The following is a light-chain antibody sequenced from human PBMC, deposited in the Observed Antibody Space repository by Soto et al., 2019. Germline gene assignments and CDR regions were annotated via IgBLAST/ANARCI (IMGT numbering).Light chain of an antibody. CDR1: QTLSDN. CDR2: RAS. V-gene: IGKV3-15*01. Sequence: EIVMTQSPATLAVSPGDTVTLPCRASQTLSDNLAWYQQKPGQAPRLLIFRASTRATGVPARFSARGSGTEFTLTISGLESEDFAAYYCHQYSHWPPWTFGPGTKVEIK. J-gene: IGKJ1*01. CDR3: HQYSHWPPWT.